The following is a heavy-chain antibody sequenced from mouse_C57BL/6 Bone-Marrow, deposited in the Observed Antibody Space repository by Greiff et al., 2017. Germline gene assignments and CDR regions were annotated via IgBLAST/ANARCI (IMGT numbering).Heavy chain of an antibody. CDR2: IHPNSGST. D-gene: IGHD2-3*01. CDR3: ASGGWLLHFAY. V-gene: IGHV1-64*01. J-gene: IGHJ3*01. Sequence: QVQLKQPGAELVKPGASVKLSCKASGYTFTSYWMHWVKQRPGQGLEWIGMIHPNSGSTNYNEKFKSKATLTVDKSSSTAYMQLSSLTSEDSAVYYCASGGWLLHFAYWGQGTLVTVSA. CDR1: GYTFTSYW.